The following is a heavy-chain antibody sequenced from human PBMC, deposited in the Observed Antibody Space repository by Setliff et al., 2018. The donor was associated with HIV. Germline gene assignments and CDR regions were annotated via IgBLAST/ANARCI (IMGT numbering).Heavy chain of an antibody. Sequence: GGSLRLSCAASGFTFSTYGMHWVRQAPGKGLEWVAIIWYDGSSTYYADSVKGRFTISRDNSKNTLYLQMNSLRPEDTAVYYCARACEASFCITRGEPLDMWGQGTMVTVSS. J-gene: IGHJ3*02. CDR2: IWYDGSST. CDR3: ARACEASFCITRGEPLDM. CDR1: GFTFSTYG. D-gene: IGHD1-20*01. V-gene: IGHV3-33*08.